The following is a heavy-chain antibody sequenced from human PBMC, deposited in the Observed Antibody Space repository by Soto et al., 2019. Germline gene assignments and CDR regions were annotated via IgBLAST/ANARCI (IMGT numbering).Heavy chain of an antibody. Sequence: XSVKVYGKVSVYPFTAYYIHWVRQAPGQGLEWMGWIDPRSGGTVYEQKFQGRVTMTRDTSISTVYMDLSGLTSDDTALYYCATDDYGIFPYWGQGCLVTVSS. CDR3: ATDDYGIFPY. V-gene: IGHV1-2*02. CDR2: IDPRSGGT. D-gene: IGHD3-10*01. CDR1: VYPFTAYY. J-gene: IGHJ4*02.